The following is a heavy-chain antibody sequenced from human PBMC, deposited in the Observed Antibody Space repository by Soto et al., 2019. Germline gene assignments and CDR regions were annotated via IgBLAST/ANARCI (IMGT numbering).Heavy chain of an antibody. CDR3: ARAGNTMVLLGMDV. Sequence: ASVKVSCKASGYTFTGYYMHWVRQALGQGLEWMGWINPNSGGTNYAQKFQGWVTMTRDTSISTAYMELSRLRSDDTAVYYCARAGNTMVLLGMDVWGQGTTVTVSS. CDR2: INPNSGGT. V-gene: IGHV1-2*04. CDR1: GYTFTGYY. J-gene: IGHJ6*02. D-gene: IGHD3-10*01.